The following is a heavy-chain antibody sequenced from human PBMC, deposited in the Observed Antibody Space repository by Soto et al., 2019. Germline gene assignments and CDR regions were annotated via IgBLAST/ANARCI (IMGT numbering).Heavy chain of an antibody. CDR2: IYHSGST. V-gene: IGHV4-30-2*01. D-gene: IGHD2-2*01. Sequence: SLSLTCGVAGGSFGSGGYSWSWIRQPPGKGLEWIGYIYHSGSTYYNPSLKSRVTISVDRSKNQFSLKLSSVTAADTAVYYCARVPDRWGQGTLVTVS. J-gene: IGHJ5*02. CDR1: GGSFGSGGYS. CDR3: ARVPDR.